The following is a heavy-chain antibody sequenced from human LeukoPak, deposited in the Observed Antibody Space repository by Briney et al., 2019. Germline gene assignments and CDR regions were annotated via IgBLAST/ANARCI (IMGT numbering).Heavy chain of an antibody. J-gene: IGHJ4*02. Sequence: PGGSLRLSCAASGFTFSYYGMSWVRQPPGKGLEWIGEINHSGSTNYNPSLKSRVTISVDTSKNQFSLKLSSVTAADTAVYYCARLQTTRGYSYVAFDYWGQGTLVTVSS. V-gene: IGHV4-34*01. CDR1: GFTFSYYG. D-gene: IGHD5-18*01. CDR3: ARLQTTRGYSYVAFDY. CDR2: INHSGST.